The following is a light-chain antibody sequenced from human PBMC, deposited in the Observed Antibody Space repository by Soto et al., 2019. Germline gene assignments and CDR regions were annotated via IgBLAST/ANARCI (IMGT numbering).Light chain of an antibody. CDR1: QTISNW. CDR2: KVS. CDR3: LQYYNYPFT. V-gene: IGKV1-5*03. J-gene: IGKJ4*01. Sequence: IQMTQSPSSVSASVGDRVTITCQASQTISNWLAWYQQKPGKAPKFLIDKVSNLESGVPSRFSGSGSGAEFTLTISSLQPDDFAGYYCLQYYNYPFTFGGGTKVDIK.